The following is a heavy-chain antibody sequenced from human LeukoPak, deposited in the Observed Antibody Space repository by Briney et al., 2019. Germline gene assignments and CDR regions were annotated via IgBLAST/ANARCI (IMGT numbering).Heavy chain of an antibody. Sequence: SETLSLTCAVYGGSFSGYYWSWIRQPAGKGLEWIGRIYTSGSTNYNPSLKSRVTMSVDTSKNQFSLKLSSVTAADTAVYYCARDIVVVPAAITFDPWGQGTLVTVSS. V-gene: IGHV4-4*07. CDR1: GGSFSGYY. D-gene: IGHD2-2*02. CDR3: ARDIVVVPAAITFDP. J-gene: IGHJ5*02. CDR2: IYTSGST.